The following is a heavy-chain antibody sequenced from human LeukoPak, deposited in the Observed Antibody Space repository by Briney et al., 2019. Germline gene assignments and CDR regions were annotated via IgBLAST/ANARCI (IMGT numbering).Heavy chain of an antibody. CDR2: IYYSGIT. CDR3: ARLLIYCSSTSCHFDY. CDR1: GGSTSSSSYY. J-gene: IGHJ4*02. D-gene: IGHD2-2*01. Sequence: MPSQTLSLTRIVTGGSTSSSSYYWGWLRQPPWKGLEWIRSIYYSGITYYNPSLKSRVTISVETSNNQFSLKLSSVTAADTAMYYCARLLIYCSSTSCHFDYWGQGTLVTVSS. V-gene: IGHV4-39*01.